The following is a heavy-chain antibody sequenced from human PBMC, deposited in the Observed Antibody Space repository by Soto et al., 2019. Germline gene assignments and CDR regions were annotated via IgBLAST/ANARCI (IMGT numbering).Heavy chain of an antibody. Sequence: GGSLRLSCAASGFTFSSYGMHWVRQAPGKGLEWVAVISYDGSNKYYADSVKGRFTISRDNSKNTLYLQMNSLRAEDKAVYYCAKDMPSIEDVGRSTNWFDPWGQGTLVTVSS. V-gene: IGHV3-30*18. J-gene: IGHJ5*02. D-gene: IGHD6-6*01. CDR1: GFTFSSYG. CDR3: AKDMPSIEDVGRSTNWFDP. CDR2: ISYDGSNK.